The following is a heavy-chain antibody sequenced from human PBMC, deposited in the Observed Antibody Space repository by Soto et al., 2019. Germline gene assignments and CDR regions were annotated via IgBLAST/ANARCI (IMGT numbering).Heavy chain of an antibody. CDR1: GFSFSSFA. CDR3: AKDPNYDCWSGFSAVYFDY. D-gene: IGHD3-3*01. CDR2: VSGRGGDT. V-gene: IGHV3-23*01. Sequence: EVHLLQSGGGLVQPGGSLRLSCAASGFSFSSFALSWVRQSPGKGLEWVAAVSGRGGDTYYANSVKGRFTIASDNSQNTLFLQMNSLRAEDSAIYYCAKDPNYDCWSGFSAVYFDYWGQGTLVTVSS. J-gene: IGHJ4*02.